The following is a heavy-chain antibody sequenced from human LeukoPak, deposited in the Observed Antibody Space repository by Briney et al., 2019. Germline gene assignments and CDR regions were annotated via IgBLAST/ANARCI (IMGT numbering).Heavy chain of an antibody. Sequence: SETLSLTCAVYGGSFSGYYWSWIRQPPGKGLEWIGEINHSGSTNYNPSLKSRVTISVDTSKNQFSLKLSSVTAADTAVYYCARGGYYYDSSGYYSFDYWGQGTLVTVSS. CDR2: INHSGST. J-gene: IGHJ4*02. D-gene: IGHD3-22*01. CDR3: ARGGYYYDSSGYYSFDY. CDR1: GGSFSGYY. V-gene: IGHV4-34*01.